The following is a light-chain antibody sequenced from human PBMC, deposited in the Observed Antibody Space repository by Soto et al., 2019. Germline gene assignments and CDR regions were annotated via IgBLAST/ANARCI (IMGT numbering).Light chain of an antibody. J-gene: IGKJ1*01. CDR2: GAS. V-gene: IGKV3-20*01. CDR3: QQYGSSAQT. Sequence: EIVLTQSPGTLSLSPGERATLSCRASQSVSSSYLAWYQQKPGQAPRLLIYGASSRATGIPDRFSGSGSETDFTLTISRLEPEDFAVYYCQQYGSSAQTFGQGTKVDIK. CDR1: QSVSSSY.